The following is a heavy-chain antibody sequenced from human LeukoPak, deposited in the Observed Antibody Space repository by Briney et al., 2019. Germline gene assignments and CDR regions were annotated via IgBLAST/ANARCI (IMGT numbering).Heavy chain of an antibody. D-gene: IGHD3-22*01. CDR1: GYTFTSYD. CDR2: MNPNSGNT. V-gene: IGHV1-8*01. Sequence: GASVKVSCKASGYTFTSYDINWVRQATGQGLEWMGWMNPNSGNTGYAQKFQGRVTMTRNTSISTAYMELSSLRSEDTAVYYCARGMGLSYDSGGPAFDIGGKGKMVTVSS. J-gene: IGHJ3*02. CDR3: ARGMGLSYDSGGPAFDI.